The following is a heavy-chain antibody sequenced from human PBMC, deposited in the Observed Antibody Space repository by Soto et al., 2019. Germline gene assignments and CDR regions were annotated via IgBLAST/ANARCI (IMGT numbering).Heavy chain of an antibody. CDR3: AREKRSNGYFDY. J-gene: IGHJ4*02. Sequence: DVQLVESGGGLVQPGGSLRLSCAASGFTFSSYWMSWVRQAPGKGLEGVANIKQDGSEKYYVDSVNGRFTISRDNAKTSLYVQMNSLRAEDTAVYYCAREKRSNGYFDYWGQGTLVTVSS. CDR2: IKQDGSEK. CDR1: GFTFSSYW. D-gene: IGHD6-25*01. V-gene: IGHV3-7*01.